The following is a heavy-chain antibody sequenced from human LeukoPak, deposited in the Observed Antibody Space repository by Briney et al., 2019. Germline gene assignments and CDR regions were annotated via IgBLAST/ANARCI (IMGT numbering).Heavy chain of an antibody. V-gene: IGHV4-34*01. CDR2: INHSGST. Sequence: SETLSLTCAVYGGSFSGYYRSWIRQPPGKGLEWIGEINHSGSTNYNPSLKSRVAISVDTSKNQFSLKLSSVTAADTAVYYCARGLGDCSSTSCYSFWFDPWGQGTLVTVPS. CDR1: GGSFSGYY. CDR3: ARGLGDCSSTSCYSFWFDP. J-gene: IGHJ5*02. D-gene: IGHD2-2*02.